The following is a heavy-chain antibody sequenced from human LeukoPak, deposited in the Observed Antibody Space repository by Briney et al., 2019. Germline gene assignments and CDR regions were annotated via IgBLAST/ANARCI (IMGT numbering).Heavy chain of an antibody. CDR2: IKQDGSEK. V-gene: IGHV3-7*01. D-gene: IGHD1-26*01. CDR3: ARDPYSGNYGDYYYYYMDV. J-gene: IGHJ6*03. CDR1: GFTFSSYW. Sequence: SGGSLRLSCAASGFTFSSYWMSWVRQAPGKGLEWVATIKQDGSEKYYVDSVKGRFTISRDNAKNSLYLQMNSLRVEDTAVYYCARDPYSGNYGDYYYYYMDVWGKGTTVTISS.